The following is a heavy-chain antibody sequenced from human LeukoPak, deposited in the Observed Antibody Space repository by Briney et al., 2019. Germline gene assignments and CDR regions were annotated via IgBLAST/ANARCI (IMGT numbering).Heavy chain of an antibody. CDR2: ISSSSSTI. D-gene: IGHD6-19*01. Sequence: GGSLRLSCAASGFAFSSYSMNWVRQAPGKGLEWVSYISSSSSTIYYADSVKGRFTISRDNAKNSLYLQMNSLRDEDTAVYYCARGDSSGWQAVDYWGQGTLVTVSS. CDR3: ARGDSSGWQAVDY. J-gene: IGHJ4*02. V-gene: IGHV3-48*02. CDR1: GFAFSSYS.